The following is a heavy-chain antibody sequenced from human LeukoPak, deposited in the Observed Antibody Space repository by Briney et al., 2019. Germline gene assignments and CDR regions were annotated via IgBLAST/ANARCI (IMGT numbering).Heavy chain of an antibody. D-gene: IGHD3-9*01. J-gene: IGHJ4*02. Sequence: GESLKISCKGSGYSFTSYWIGWVRQMPGKGLEWMGIIYPGDSDTRYSPSFQGQVTIPADKSISTAYLQWSSLKASDTDMYYCARRPSDYDLLTGYFDYWGQGTLVTVSS. V-gene: IGHV5-51*01. CDR1: GYSFTSYW. CDR2: IYPGDSDT. CDR3: ARRPSDYDLLTGYFDY.